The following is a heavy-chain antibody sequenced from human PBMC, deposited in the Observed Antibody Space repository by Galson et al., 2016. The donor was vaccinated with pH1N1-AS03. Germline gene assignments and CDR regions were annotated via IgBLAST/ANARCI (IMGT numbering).Heavy chain of an antibody. CDR3: ATDYNQGGLPVDC. CDR2: INPSGGST. Sequence: SVKVSCKASGYTFTSFTNEYVHWVRQAPGQGLEWMGMINPSGGSTTYAQKLQGRITVTRDTSTSTVYMELSSLRSEDTAVYYCATDYNQGGLPVDCWGQGTLVTVSS. CDR1: GYTFTSFTNEY. V-gene: IGHV1-46*04. D-gene: IGHD1-14*01. J-gene: IGHJ4*02.